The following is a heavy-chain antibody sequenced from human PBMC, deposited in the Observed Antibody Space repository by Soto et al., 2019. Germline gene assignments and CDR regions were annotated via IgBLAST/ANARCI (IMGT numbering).Heavy chain of an antibody. Sequence: PGGSLRLSCAASGFTFSTYAMSWVRQAPGKGLEWVSVISGSGGTTYYADSVKGRFTTARDNSKNTLYLQMNSLRAEDTAVYYCAKGYCSGGSCRLIFDYWGQGTLVTVSS. CDR1: GFTFSTYA. CDR3: AKGYCSGGSCRLIFDY. V-gene: IGHV3-23*01. J-gene: IGHJ4*02. CDR2: ISGSGGTT. D-gene: IGHD2-15*01.